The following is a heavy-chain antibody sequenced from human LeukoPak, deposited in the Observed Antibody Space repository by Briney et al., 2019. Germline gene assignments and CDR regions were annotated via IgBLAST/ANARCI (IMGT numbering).Heavy chain of an antibody. D-gene: IGHD1-26*01. Sequence: SETLSLTCTVSGDSINSLDLWSWVRQPPGKGLEWIGEMYLSGTTHSSPSVKSRVTISIDKSKNQFFLNLSSVTAADTAVYYCAGLVGRYSSDLYYYYFDYWGQGTLVTVSS. CDR2: MYLSGTT. J-gene: IGHJ4*02. CDR3: AGLVGRYSSDLYYYYFDY. CDR1: GDSINSLDL. V-gene: IGHV4-4*02.